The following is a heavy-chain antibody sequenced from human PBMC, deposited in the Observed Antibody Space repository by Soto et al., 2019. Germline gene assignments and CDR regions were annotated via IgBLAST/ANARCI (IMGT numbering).Heavy chain of an antibody. D-gene: IGHD6-19*01. Sequence: SVKVSCKASGGTFSSDSVSWVRQAPGQGREWMGGLIPILSTTHYAQKFQGRVTITADESTNTAYMELSSLRSDDTAVYYCARASGYVSGWYHDYWGQGTRVNVSS. CDR2: LIPILSTT. V-gene: IGHV1-69*13. CDR3: ARASGYVSGWYHDY. CDR1: GGTFSSDS. J-gene: IGHJ4*02.